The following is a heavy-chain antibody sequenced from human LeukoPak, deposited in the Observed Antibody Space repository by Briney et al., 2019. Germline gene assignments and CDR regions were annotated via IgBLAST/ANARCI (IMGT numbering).Heavy chain of an antibody. CDR3: AREGDTNYDY. D-gene: IGHD4-11*01. J-gene: IGHJ4*02. Sequence: SETLSLTCTVSGGSIRNYYWSWIRQPAGKGLEWIGRIYTSESTNYNPPLKSRVTMSVDTSKNQVSLKLSFVTAADTAVYYCAREGDTNYDYWGQGTLVTVSS. CDR2: IYTSEST. V-gene: IGHV4-4*07. CDR1: GGSIRNYY.